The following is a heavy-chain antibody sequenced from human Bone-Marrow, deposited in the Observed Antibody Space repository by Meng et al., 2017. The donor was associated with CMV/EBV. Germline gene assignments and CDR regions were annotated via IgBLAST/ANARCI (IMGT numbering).Heavy chain of an antibody. CDR1: GVILSDHW. Sequence: GESLKISCTGSGVILSDHWMTWIRQAPGKGLECVANINQDGGERHYVDSVKGRFTISRDNAKNSLYLQMNSLRAEDTAVYYCARDQPRYDFWSGYSSDYWGQGTRVTVSS. CDR3: ARDQPRYDFWSGYSSDY. D-gene: IGHD3-3*01. J-gene: IGHJ4*02. CDR2: INQDGGER. V-gene: IGHV3-7*01.